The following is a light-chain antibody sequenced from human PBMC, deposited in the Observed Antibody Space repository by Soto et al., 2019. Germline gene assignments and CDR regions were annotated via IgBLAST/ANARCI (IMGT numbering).Light chain of an antibody. CDR1: QAVSST. V-gene: IGKV1-9*01. CDR2: AAS. J-gene: IGKJ2*01. Sequence: TQSPSFLSASVGDRVTITCRASQAVSSTLVSYQHNPGKAPKLLIYAASTLQNGVPSSFSGSGSGTEFTLTNDSLQPEDFATYYCQHLNDYRYTFGQGTKVEIK. CDR3: QHLNDYRYT.